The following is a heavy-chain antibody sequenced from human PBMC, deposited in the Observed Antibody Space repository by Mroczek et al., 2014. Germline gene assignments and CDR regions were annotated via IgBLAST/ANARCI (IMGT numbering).Heavy chain of an antibody. V-gene: IGHV4-34*01. CDR2: INHSGST. CDR1: GGSFSGYY. Sequence: QVQLQQWGAGLLKPSETLSLTCAVYGGSFSGYYWSWIRQPPGKGLEWIGEINHSGSTNYNPSLKSRVTISVDTSKNQFSLKLSSVTAADTAVYYCATPPAYCGGDCSGAGDWYFDLWGRGTLVTVSS. D-gene: IGHD2-21*01. J-gene: IGHJ2*01. CDR3: ATPPAYCGGDCSGAGDWYFDL.